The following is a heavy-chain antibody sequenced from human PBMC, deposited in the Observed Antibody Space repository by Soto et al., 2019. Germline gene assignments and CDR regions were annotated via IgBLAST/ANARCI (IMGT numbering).Heavy chain of an antibody. CDR1: GGSISSGDYY. CDR2: IYYSWRT. CDR3: ARGAHVDYFDY. Sequence: QVQLQESGPGLVKPSQTLSLTCTVSGGSISSGDYYWSWIRQPPVKGLEWIGYIYYSWRTYYNPSLKSRVTISVDTSKNQFSLKLSSVTAADTAVYYCARGAHVDYFDYWGQGTLVTVSS. J-gene: IGHJ4*02. V-gene: IGHV4-30-4*01. D-gene: IGHD3-10*02.